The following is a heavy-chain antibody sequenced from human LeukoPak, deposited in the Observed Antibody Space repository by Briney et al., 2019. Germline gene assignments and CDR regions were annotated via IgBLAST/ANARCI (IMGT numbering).Heavy chain of an antibody. V-gene: IGHV1-18*01. D-gene: IGHD3-3*01. CDR1: GYTFISYG. CDR2: VSVYNGNT. CDR3: ARDWRGLYFDY. Sequence: ASVKVSCKASGYTFISYGISWVRQAPGQGLEWMGWVSVYNGNTNYAQKLQGRVTMTTDTSTSTAYMELRSLRSDDTAVYYCARDWRGLYFDYWGQGTLVTVSS. J-gene: IGHJ4*02.